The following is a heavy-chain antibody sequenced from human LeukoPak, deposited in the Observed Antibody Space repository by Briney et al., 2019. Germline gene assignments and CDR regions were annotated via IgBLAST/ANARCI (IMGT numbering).Heavy chain of an antibody. CDR2: IRGSGGST. CDR3: AKDLISYYDSSGAYWYFDL. CDR1: GFTFSSYA. D-gene: IGHD3-22*01. V-gene: IGHV3-23*01. Sequence: GGSLRLSCSASGFTFSSYAMSTVRQAPGKGLEWVSAIRGSGGSTYYADSVKGRFTIYRDKSKNTLYLQMNSLRAEDTAVYYCAKDLISYYDSSGAYWYFDLWGRGTLVTVSS. J-gene: IGHJ2*01.